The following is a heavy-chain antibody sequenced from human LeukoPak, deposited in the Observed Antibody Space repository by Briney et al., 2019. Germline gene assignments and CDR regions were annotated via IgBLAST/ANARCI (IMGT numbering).Heavy chain of an antibody. CDR1: GFTFSDYY. CDR3: ASNVAGTVDNGFDY. CDR2: ISSSGSTI. V-gene: IGHV3-11*04. Sequence: GSLRLSCAASGFTFSDYYMSWIRQAPGKGLEWVSYISSSGSTIYYADSVKGRFTTSRDNAKNSLYLQMNSLRAEDTAVYYCASNVAGTVDNGFDYWGQGTLVTVSS. J-gene: IGHJ4*02. D-gene: IGHD6-19*01.